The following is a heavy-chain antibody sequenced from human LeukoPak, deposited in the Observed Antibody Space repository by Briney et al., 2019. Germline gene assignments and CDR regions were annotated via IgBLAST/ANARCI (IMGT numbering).Heavy chain of an antibody. CDR2: ISGRGGST. V-gene: IGHV3-23*01. J-gene: IGHJ4*02. D-gene: IGHD3-10*01. Sequence: GGSLRLSCAASGFTFSSYAMSWVRQAPGKGLEWVSAISGRGGSTYYADPVKGRFTISRDNSKNTLYLQMNSLRAEDTAVYYCAKDDGQTIMVRGVIRPFDYWGQGTLVTVSS. CDR1: GFTFSSYA. CDR3: AKDDGQTIMVRGVIRPFDY.